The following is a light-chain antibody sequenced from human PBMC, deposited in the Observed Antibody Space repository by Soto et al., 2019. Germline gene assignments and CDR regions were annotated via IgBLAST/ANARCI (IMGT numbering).Light chain of an antibody. V-gene: IGLV4-60*02. Sequence: QLVLTQSSSASASLGSSVKLTCTLSSGHSSDIIEWHQQQPGQAPRYLMKLDGSGSYNKGSGVPARFSGSSSGADRYLTISILPFEDEADYYCESWDSNTHTVFGGGTKLTVL. J-gene: IGLJ3*02. CDR3: ESWDSNTHTV. CDR1: SGHSSDI. CDR2: LDGSGSY.